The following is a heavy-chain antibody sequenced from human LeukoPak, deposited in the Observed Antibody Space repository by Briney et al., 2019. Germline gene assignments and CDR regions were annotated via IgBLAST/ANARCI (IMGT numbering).Heavy chain of an antibody. V-gene: IGHV3-73*01. J-gene: IGHJ4*02. D-gene: IGHD2-15*01. Sequence: GGSLRLSCAASGFTFSGSAMHWVRQASGKGLEWVGRIRSKVNGYATAYAASVKGRFTISRDDSKNTAYLQMNSLKTDDTAVYYCTRQEGYGGSRDWGQGTLVTVSS. CDR2: IRSKVNGYAT. CDR3: TRQEGYGGSRD. CDR1: GFTFSGSA.